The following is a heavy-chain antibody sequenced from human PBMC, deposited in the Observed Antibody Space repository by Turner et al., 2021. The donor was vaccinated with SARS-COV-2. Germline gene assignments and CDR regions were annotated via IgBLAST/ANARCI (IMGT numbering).Heavy chain of an antibody. J-gene: IGHJ4*02. CDR2: MSVSGGST. D-gene: IGHD3-3*01. V-gene: IGHV3-23*01. Sequence: EVQLLESGGGLVQPGGSLSLSCAASGFTFSSYVMSWVRQAPGKGLEWVSSMSVSGGSTYYADSVKGRFTISRDNSKNTLYLQMNSLRAEDTAVYYCAKAQLGYYLGVDYWGQGTLVTVSS. CDR3: AKAQLGYYLGVDY. CDR1: GFTFSSYV.